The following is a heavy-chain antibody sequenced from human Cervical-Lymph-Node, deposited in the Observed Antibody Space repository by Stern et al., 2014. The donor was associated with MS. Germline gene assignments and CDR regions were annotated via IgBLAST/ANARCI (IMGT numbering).Heavy chain of an antibody. CDR3: ARAIFGVNTAAMAPDAFDT. D-gene: IGHD3-3*01. J-gene: IGHJ3*02. CDR2: IYTDDST. Sequence: EVQLVESGGGLIQPGGSLGLSCAAPGFTVSNNYMRWVRQAPGKGLEWVSLIYTDDSTYYEASVKGRFTISRDSSKNKLFLQMNSLRAEDTAVYYCARAIFGVNTAAMAPDAFDTWGQGTMVTVSS. CDR1: GFTVSNNY. V-gene: IGHV3-53*01.